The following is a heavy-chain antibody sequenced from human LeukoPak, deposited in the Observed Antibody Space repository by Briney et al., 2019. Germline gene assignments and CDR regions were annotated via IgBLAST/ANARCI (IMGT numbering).Heavy chain of an antibody. Sequence: GESLKLSCAASGFSFSSYAMSWVRQAPGKGLEWVSSISGSGDNTYYAESVKGRFTISRGNSKNTLFLQMNSLRAEDTAVFYCAKRSGYTTGWFFDFWGQGTLVTVSS. CDR2: ISGSGDNT. CDR3: AKRSGYTTGWFFDF. V-gene: IGHV3-23*01. D-gene: IGHD6-19*01. J-gene: IGHJ4*02. CDR1: GFSFSSYA.